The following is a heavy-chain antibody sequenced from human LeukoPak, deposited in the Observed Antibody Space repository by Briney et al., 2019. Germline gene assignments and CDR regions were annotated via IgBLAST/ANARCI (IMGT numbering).Heavy chain of an antibody. CDR2: IGTENAYT. D-gene: IGHD5-24*01. V-gene: IGHV1-18*01. Sequence: ASVKVSCKASGYTFNTYGISWVRQAPGQGLEWMGWIGTENAYTIYAEKFQGRVTLTTDTSTTTVHMELRSLRSDDTAVYYCARDRDRGFDYWGQGSLVTVSS. CDR1: GYTFNTYG. CDR3: ARDRDRGFDY. J-gene: IGHJ4*02.